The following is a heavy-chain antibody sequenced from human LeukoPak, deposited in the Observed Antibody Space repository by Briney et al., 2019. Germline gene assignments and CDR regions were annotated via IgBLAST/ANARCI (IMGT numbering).Heavy chain of an antibody. CDR1: GFTFSSYS. D-gene: IGHD4-23*01. Sequence: GGSLRLSCAASGFTFSSYSMNWVRQAPGKGLEWVSSISSSSSYIYYADSVKGRFTISRDNAKNSLYLQMNSLRAEVTAVYYCARWGNGGYYFDYWGQGTLVTVSS. CDR2: ISSSSSYI. J-gene: IGHJ4*02. CDR3: ARWGNGGYYFDY. V-gene: IGHV3-21*01.